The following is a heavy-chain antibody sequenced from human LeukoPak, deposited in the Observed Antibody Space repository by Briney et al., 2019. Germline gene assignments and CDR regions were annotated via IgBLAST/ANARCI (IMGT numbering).Heavy chain of an antibody. D-gene: IGHD6-6*01. V-gene: IGHV4-61*08. CDR3: ARSPKKQLGYFDY. CDR2: IYYSGST. CDR1: GGSISSGGYY. Sequence: ASETLSLTCTVSGGSISSGGYYWSWIRQPPGKGLEWIGYIYYSGSTNYNPSLKSRVTISVDTSKNQFSLKLSSVTAADTAVYYCARSPKKQLGYFDYWGQGTLVTVSS. J-gene: IGHJ4*02.